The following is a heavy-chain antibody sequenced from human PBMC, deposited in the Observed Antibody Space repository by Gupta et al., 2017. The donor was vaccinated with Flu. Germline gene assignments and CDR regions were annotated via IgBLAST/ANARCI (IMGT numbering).Heavy chain of an antibody. CDR3: ALRNYDVLTGYYS. CDR2: IYWNDNK. V-gene: IGHV2-5*01. D-gene: IGHD3-9*01. J-gene: IGHJ4*02. Sequence: IRQPPGKALEWLALIYWNDNKYYRPSLKTRLTITKDASKHQVVLTMTNMDPLDTATYYCALRNYDVLTGYYSWGQGALVTVSS.